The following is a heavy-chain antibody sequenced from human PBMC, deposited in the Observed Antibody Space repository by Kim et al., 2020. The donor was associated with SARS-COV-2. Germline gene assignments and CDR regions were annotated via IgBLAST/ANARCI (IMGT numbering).Heavy chain of an antibody. D-gene: IGHD6-13*01. CDR1: GGSFSGYY. CDR3: ARPHYPLPYSSSWYGYGMDV. Sequence: SETLSLTCAVYGGSFSGYYWSWIRQPPGKGLEWIGEINHSGSTNYNPSLKSRVTISVDTSKNQFSLKLSSVTAADTAVYYCARPHYPLPYSSSWYGYGMDVWGQGTTVTVSS. CDR2: INHSGST. J-gene: IGHJ6*02. V-gene: IGHV4-34*01.